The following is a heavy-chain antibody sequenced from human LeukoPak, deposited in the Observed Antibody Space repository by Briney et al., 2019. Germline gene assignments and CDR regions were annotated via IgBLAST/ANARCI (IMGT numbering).Heavy chain of an antibody. CDR2: FDPEDGET. J-gene: IGHJ4*02. Sequence: ASVKVSCKASGYTFTSYGISWVRQAPGKGLEWMGGFDPEDGETIYAQKFQGRVTMTEDTSTDTAYMELSSPRSEDTAVYYCATEVYYDKNYWGQGTLVTVSS. V-gene: IGHV1-24*01. D-gene: IGHD3-22*01. CDR3: ATEVYYDKNY. CDR1: GYTFTSYG.